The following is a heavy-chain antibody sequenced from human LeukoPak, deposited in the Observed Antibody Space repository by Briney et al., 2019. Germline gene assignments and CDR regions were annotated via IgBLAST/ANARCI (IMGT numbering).Heavy chain of an antibody. Sequence: ASVKVSCKASGYSFTSYYMHWVRQAPGQGLEWMGWINPNSGGTNYAQKFQGRVTMTRDTSISTAYMELSRLRSDDTAVYYCARGTAMYGYMDVWGKGTTVTISS. V-gene: IGHV1-2*02. CDR2: INPNSGGT. J-gene: IGHJ6*03. D-gene: IGHD5-18*01. CDR3: ARGTAMYGYMDV. CDR1: GYSFTSYY.